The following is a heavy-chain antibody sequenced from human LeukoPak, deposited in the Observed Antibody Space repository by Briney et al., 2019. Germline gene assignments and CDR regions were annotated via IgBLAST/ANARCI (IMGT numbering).Heavy chain of an antibody. CDR2: IRYDGSNK. J-gene: IGHJ3*02. D-gene: IGHD3-10*01. Sequence: PGGSLRLSCAASGFTFSSYGMHWVRQAPGKGLEWVAFIRYDGSNKYYADSVKGRFTISRDNSKNTLYLQMNSLRAEDTALYHCARKIWFGESYGDAFDIWGQGTMVTVSS. CDR1: GFTFSSYG. CDR3: ARKIWFGESYGDAFDI. V-gene: IGHV3-30*02.